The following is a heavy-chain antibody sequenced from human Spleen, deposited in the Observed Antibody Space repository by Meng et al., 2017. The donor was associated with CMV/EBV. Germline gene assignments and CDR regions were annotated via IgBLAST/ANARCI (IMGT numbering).Heavy chain of an antibody. D-gene: IGHD1-14*01. Sequence: GGSLRLSCAASGFTFSSYGMHWVRQAPGKGLEWVAFIRSDGSNIHYADSVKGRFTISRDNSKNTLYLQMNSLRAEDTAVYYCARDRTTGTSRLHYFDYWGQGTLVTVSS. V-gene: IGHV3-30*02. CDR1: GFTFSSYG. CDR2: IRSDGSNI. CDR3: ARDRTTGTSRLHYFDY. J-gene: IGHJ4*02.